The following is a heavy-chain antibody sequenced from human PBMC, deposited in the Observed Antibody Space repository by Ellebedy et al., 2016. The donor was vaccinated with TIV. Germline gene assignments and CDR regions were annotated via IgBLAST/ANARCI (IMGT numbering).Heavy chain of an antibody. Sequence: PGGSLRLSCVASGFTFSSYWMSWVRQAPGKGLEWVANIKYDGSETYYMDSVKGRFTIFRDNAKKSLYLQMDSLRAEDTAVYYCARWYDDSWTGYYTWGQGTLVTVSS. CDR1: GFTFSSYW. CDR2: IKYDGSET. J-gene: IGHJ5*02. CDR3: ARWYDDSWTGYYT. V-gene: IGHV3-7*02. D-gene: IGHD3/OR15-3a*01.